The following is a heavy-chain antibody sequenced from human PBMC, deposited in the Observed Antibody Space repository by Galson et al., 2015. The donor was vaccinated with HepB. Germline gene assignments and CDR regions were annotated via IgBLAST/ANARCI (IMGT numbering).Heavy chain of an antibody. CDR2: IYPGDSDT. D-gene: IGHD3-10*01. Sequence: QSGAEVTKPGEPLKISCKGSGSSFTSYWIGWVRQMPGKGLEWMGIIYPGDSDTRYSPSFQGQVTISADKSISTAYLQWSSLKASDTAMYYCARQGFMVRGVIIPARFDPWGQGTLVTVSS. CDR3: ARQGFMVRGVIIPARFDP. J-gene: IGHJ5*02. V-gene: IGHV5-51*01. CDR1: GSSFTSYW.